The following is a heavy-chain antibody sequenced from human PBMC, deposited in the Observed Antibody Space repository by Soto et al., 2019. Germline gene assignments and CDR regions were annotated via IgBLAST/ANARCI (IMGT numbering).Heavy chain of an antibody. CDR1: GYTFTSYY. Sequence: QVQLVQSGAEVKKPGASVKVSCKASGYTFTSYYMHCVRQAPGQGLEWMGIINPSGGGTSYAQKFQGRVTMTRETSTSTVYMELRSLRSEDTAVYYCARGGQLRYLDWLLDYWGQGTLVTVSS. V-gene: IGHV1-46*03. J-gene: IGHJ4*02. CDR2: INPSGGGT. D-gene: IGHD3-9*01. CDR3: ARGGQLRYLDWLLDY.